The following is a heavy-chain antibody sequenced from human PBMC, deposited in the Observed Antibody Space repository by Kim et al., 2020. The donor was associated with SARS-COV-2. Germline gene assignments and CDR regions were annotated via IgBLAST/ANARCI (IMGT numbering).Heavy chain of an antibody. V-gene: IGHV3-15*01. D-gene: IGHD6-13*01. CDR3: KIAAAADSNYYYYYGMDV. J-gene: IGHJ6*02. Sequence: KGRLTISRDDSKNTLYLQMNSRKTEDTAVYYCKIAAAADSNYYYYYGMDVWGQGTTVTVSS.